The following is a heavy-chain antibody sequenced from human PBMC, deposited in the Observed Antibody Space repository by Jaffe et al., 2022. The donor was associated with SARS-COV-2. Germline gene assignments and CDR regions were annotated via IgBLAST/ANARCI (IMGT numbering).Heavy chain of an antibody. J-gene: IGHJ6*02. D-gene: IGHD6-19*01. CDR3: ARGGWYYYGMDV. Sequence: QVQLVESGGGVVQPGRSLRLSCAASGFTFSSYAMHWVRQAPGKGLEWVAVISYDGSNKYYADSVKGRFTISRDNSKNTLYLQMNSLRAEDTAVYYCARGGWYYYGMDVWGQGTTVTVSS. CDR1: GFTFSSYA. CDR2: ISYDGSNK. V-gene: IGHV3-30-3*01.